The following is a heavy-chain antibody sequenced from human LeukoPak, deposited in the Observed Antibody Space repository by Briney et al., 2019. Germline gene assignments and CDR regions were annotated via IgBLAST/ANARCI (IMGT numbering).Heavy chain of an antibody. CDR2: ISYSGIT. CDR1: GGSISTYS. CDR3: ARGVTQQLGYYYSYHMDV. Sequence: PSETLSLTCTVSGGSISTYSWNLIRQRPGKGLEWIGNISYSGITDYNPSLQSRVTISVDTSKNQFFLNLRSVTAADTAVYYCARGVTQQLGYYYSYHMDVWGKGTTVTVSS. J-gene: IGHJ6*03. D-gene: IGHD6-13*01. V-gene: IGHV4-59*01.